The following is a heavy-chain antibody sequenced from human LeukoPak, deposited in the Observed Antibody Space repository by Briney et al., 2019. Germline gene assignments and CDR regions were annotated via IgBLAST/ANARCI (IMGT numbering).Heavy chain of an antibody. CDR3: ARGLTIDY. CDR2: INHSGST. V-gene: IGHV4-34*01. J-gene: IGHJ4*02. D-gene: IGHD3-3*01. Sequence: SSETLSLTCAVYGGSFSGYYWSWIRQPPGKGLEWIGEINHSGSTNYNPSLESRVTISVDTSKNQFSLKLSSVTAADTAVYYCARGLTIDYWGQGTLVTVSS. CDR1: GGSFSGYY.